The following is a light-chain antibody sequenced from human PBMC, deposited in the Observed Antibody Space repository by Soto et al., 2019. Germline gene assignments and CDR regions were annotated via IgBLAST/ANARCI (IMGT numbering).Light chain of an antibody. V-gene: IGKV3-20*01. CDR3: QQYGSSPWT. CDR2: GAS. J-gene: IGKJ1*01. Sequence: EIVLTQSPGTLSLSPGERATLSCRASQSVSSSYLAWYQQKPGQAPRLLIYGASSRATGIPDRFSGSWSGTDFTLTISRLEPEDVAVYYCQQYGSSPWTLGQGTKVDIK. CDR1: QSVSSSY.